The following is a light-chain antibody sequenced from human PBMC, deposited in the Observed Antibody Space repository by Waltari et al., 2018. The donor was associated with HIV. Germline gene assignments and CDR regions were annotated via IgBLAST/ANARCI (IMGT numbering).Light chain of an antibody. CDR1: RSNIGRTT. CDR3: AAWDDSLTGSHVI. CDR2: SNS. J-gene: IGLJ2*01. V-gene: IGLV1-44*01. Sequence: QSVLSQPPSASGTPGQRVTISCSGSRSNIGRTTVHWYPQLPGTAPKLLIYSNSQRPSGVPDRFSGSKSGTSASLAISGLQAEDEAEYYCAAWDDSLTGSHVIFGGVTKLTVL.